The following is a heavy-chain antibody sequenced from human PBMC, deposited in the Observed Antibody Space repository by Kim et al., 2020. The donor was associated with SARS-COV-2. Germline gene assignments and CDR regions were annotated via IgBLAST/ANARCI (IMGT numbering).Heavy chain of an antibody. CDR1: GIPFSDAW. D-gene: IGHD2-2*01. J-gene: IGHJ4*02. V-gene: IGHV3-15*01. CDR3: TTLSMR. CDR2: IKSKSDGGTS. Sequence: GGSLRLSCAVSGIPFSDAWFNWVRQAPGKGLEWLGRIKSKSDGGTSDLAAPVQGRFAISRADTKSTLHLLRNSLRTDASSDCSCTTLSMRRGQGTRVTV.